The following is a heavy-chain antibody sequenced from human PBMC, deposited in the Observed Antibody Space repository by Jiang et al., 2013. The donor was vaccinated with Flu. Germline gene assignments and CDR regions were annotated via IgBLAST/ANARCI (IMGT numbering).Heavy chain of an antibody. V-gene: IGHV1-69*04. Sequence: SGAEVKKSGSSVKVSCKASGDTFSNYIITWVRQAPGQGLEWVGGFIPVLGITNSAQKFHDRVTFTADLSTTTAHMELSSLKSDDTAVYYCAKGPEGGQLDYWGQGTLVTVSS. CDR2: FIPVLGIT. D-gene: IGHD1-14*01. CDR1: GDTFSNYI. J-gene: IGHJ4*02. CDR3: AKGPEGGQLDY.